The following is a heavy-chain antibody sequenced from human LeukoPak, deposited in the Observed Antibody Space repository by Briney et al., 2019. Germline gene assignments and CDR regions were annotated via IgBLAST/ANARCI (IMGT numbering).Heavy chain of an antibody. CDR3: ARELVAVAGYYYYYYGMDV. J-gene: IGHJ6*02. V-gene: IGHV3-53*01. CDR2: IYSGGST. Sequence: PGGSLRLSCAASGFTVSSNFVTWVRQAPGKGLEWVSVIYSGGSTYYADSVKGRFTISRDNSKNTLYLQMNSLRAEDTAVYYCARELVAVAGYYYYYYGMDVWGQGTTVTVSS. CDR1: GFTVSSNF. D-gene: IGHD6-19*01.